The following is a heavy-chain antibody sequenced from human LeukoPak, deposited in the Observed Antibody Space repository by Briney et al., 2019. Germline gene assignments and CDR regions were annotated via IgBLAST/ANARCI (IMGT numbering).Heavy chain of an antibody. CDR2: INSDGSST. Sequence: PGGSLRLSCAVSGFTFSSYWMHWVRQAPGKGLVWVSHINSDGSSTSYADSVKGRFTISRDNSKNTLYLQMNSLRAEDTAVYYCARELLLWFGELLSSPPDYWGQGTLVTVSS. V-gene: IGHV3-74*01. CDR1: GFTFSSYW. CDR3: ARELLLWFGELLSSPPDY. J-gene: IGHJ4*02. D-gene: IGHD3-10*01.